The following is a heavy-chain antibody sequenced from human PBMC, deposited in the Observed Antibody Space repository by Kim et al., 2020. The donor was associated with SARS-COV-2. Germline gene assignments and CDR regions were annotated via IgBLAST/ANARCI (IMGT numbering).Heavy chain of an antibody. Sequence: GGSLRLSCAASGFTFSSYAMHWVRQAPGKGLEWVAVISYDGSNKYYADSVKGRFTISRDNSKNTLYLQMNSLRAEDTAVYYCARGVRGKLRGSAFDIWG. CDR3: ARGVRGKLRGSAFDI. J-gene: IGHJ3*02. D-gene: IGHD3-16*01. CDR1: GFTFSSYA. V-gene: IGHV3-30*04. CDR2: ISYDGSNK.